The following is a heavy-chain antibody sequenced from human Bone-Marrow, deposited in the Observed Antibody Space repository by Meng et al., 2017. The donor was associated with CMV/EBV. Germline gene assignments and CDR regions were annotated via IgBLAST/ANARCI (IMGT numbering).Heavy chain of an antibody. CDR1: GGTFSSYT. J-gene: IGHJ6*02. V-gene: IGHV1-69*04. D-gene: IGHD2-8*02. CDR2: IIPILGIA. CDR3: ARDFAGGSVDV. Sequence: SVKVSCKASGGTFSSYTISWVRQAPGQGLEWIGRIIPILGIANYAQKFQGRVTITADKSTSTAYMELSSLRSEDTAVYYCARDFAGGSVDVWGQGTTVTVSS.